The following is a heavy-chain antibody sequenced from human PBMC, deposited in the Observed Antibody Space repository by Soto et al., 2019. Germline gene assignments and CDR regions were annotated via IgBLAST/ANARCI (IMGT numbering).Heavy chain of an antibody. CDR2: IFPADSDI. Sequence: GESLKISCKGSGYSFTNYWIGWLRQMPERGLEWIGIIFPADSDIKYNPSFEGKVFISVDTSISTAYRDCSILKASVTDMCYCARHLQRVNVYYHGMDVWGQGTTVTVSS. J-gene: IGHJ6*02. CDR3: ARHLQRVNVYYHGMDV. CDR1: GYSFTNYW. D-gene: IGHD3-10*02. V-gene: IGHV5-51*01.